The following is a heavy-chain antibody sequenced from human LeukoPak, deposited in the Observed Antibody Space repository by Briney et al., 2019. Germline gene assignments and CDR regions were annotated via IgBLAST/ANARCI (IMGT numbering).Heavy chain of an antibody. CDR3: ARELAVAGKGGYDY. J-gene: IGHJ4*02. CDR1: GGSVSSGSYY. V-gene: IGHV4-61*01. Sequence: SETLSLTCTVSGGSVSSGSYYWSWIRQPPGKGLEWIGYIYYSGSTNYNPSLKRRVTISVDTSKNQFSLKLSSVTAADTAVYYCARELAVAGKGGYDYWGQGTLVTVSS. D-gene: IGHD6-19*01. CDR2: IYYSGST.